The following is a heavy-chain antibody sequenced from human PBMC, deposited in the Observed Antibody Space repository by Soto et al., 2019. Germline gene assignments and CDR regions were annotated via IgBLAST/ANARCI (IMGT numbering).Heavy chain of an antibody. CDR3: ARDRGSYALDY. Sequence: QVQLVQSGAEVKKPGASVKVSCKASGYTFTSYGISWVRQAPGQGLEWMGWISANNGNTNYAQKLQGRVTMTTDTTTSTADMELRSLRSDDTAVYYCARDRGSYALDYWGQGTLVTVSS. CDR2: ISANNGNT. D-gene: IGHD1-26*01. CDR1: GYTFTSYG. J-gene: IGHJ4*02. V-gene: IGHV1-18*01.